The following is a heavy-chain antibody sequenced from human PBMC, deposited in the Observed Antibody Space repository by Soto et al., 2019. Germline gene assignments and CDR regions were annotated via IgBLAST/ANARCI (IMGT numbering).Heavy chain of an antibody. J-gene: IGHJ5*02. V-gene: IGHV4-30-4*01. CDR1: GGCISSVDYS. D-gene: IGHD6-6*01. Sequence: TLSLTWTVSGGCISSVDYSWGWIRQPPGKGLEWIGYIYYSGSTYYNPSLKSRVTISVDTSKNQFSLKLSAVTAADTAVYYCARDAGKLGNWFDRWGQGTLVTVSS. CDR3: ARDAGKLGNWFDR. CDR2: IYYSGST.